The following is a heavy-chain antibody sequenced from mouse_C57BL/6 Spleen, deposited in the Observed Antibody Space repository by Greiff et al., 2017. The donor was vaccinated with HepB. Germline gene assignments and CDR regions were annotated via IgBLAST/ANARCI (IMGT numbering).Heavy chain of an antibody. CDR1: GFSFNTYA. V-gene: IGHV10-1*01. CDR3: VRGSGYRQGYAMDY. CDR2: IRSKSNNYAT. Sequence: EVKLVESGGGLVQPKGSLKLSCAASGFSFNTYAMNWVRQAPGKGLEWVARIRSKSNNYATYYADSVKDRFTISRDDSESMLYLQMNNLKTEDTAMYYCVRGSGYRQGYAMDYWGQGTSVTVSS. D-gene: IGHD3-2*02. J-gene: IGHJ4*01.